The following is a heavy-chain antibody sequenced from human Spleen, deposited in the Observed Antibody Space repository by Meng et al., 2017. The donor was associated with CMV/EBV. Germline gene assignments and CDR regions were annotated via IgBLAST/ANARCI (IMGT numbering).Heavy chain of an antibody. Sequence: SQTLSLTCAISGDSVSSSSAAWIWIRQSPSRGLEWLGRTYYRSKWFNDYAVSLKSRITINPDTSKNQFSLHLNSVTPEDTAVYYCARAAGFGGVKDYYYYGMDVWGQGTTVTVSS. D-gene: IGHD3-16*01. CDR3: ARAAGFGGVKDYYYYGMDV. V-gene: IGHV6-1*01. J-gene: IGHJ6*02. CDR2: TYYRSKWFN. CDR1: GDSVSSSSAA.